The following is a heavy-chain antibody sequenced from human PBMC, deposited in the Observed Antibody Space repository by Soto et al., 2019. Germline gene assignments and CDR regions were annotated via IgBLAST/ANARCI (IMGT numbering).Heavy chain of an antibody. J-gene: IGHJ4*02. CDR2: ISAYNGNT. D-gene: IGHD6-19*01. CDR3: ASSLAVAKYYFDY. Sequence: ASVKFSCKAPADTFTSYYIHWVRQAPGQGLEWMGWISAYNGNTNYAQKLQGRVTMTTDTSTSTAYMELRSLRSDDTAVYYCASSLAVAKYYFDYWGQGTQVTVSS. V-gene: IGHV1-18*04. CDR1: ADTFTSYY.